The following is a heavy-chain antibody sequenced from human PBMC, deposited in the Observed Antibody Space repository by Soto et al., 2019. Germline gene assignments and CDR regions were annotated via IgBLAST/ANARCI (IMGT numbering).Heavy chain of an antibody. J-gene: IGHJ4*02. CDR2: IIPILGIA. CDR1: GGTFSSYT. Sequence: QVQLVQSGAEVKKPGSSVKVSCKASGGTFSSYTISWVRQAPGQGLEWMGRIIPILGIANYAQKFQGRVTITADKSTSTAYMELSSLRSEDTAVYYCALSGYCSGGSCPFEYWGQGTLVTVSS. V-gene: IGHV1-69*02. D-gene: IGHD2-15*01. CDR3: ALSGYCSGGSCPFEY.